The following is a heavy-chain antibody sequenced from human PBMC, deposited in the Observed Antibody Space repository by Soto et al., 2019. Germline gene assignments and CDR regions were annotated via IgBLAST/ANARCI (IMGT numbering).Heavy chain of an antibody. D-gene: IGHD3-22*01. V-gene: IGHV3-72*01. CDR3: ATADSSGYFSF. CDR2: SRNKASGYTT. CDR1: GFTISDHY. Sequence: EVQLVESGGDLVQPGGSLRLSCVASGFTISDHYMDWVRQAPVKGLEWVGRSRNKASGYTTEYAASVKGRFTISRDDSKNSLYLQMNSLTTEDMALYFCATADSSGYFSFWGQGALVTVSS. J-gene: IGHJ4*02.